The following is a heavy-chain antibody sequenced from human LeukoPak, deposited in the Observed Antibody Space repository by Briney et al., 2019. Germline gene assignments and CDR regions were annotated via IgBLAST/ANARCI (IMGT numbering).Heavy chain of an antibody. CDR1: GFTFSNFW. D-gene: IGHD2-15*01. Sequence: GGSLRLSCAASGFTFSNFWMSWVRQAPGKGLEWVANIKQDGSEIYYVDSVKGRFTISRDNAKSSMWLQMNSLRDEDTAVYYCARDQTPFYWGQGSLVTVSS. CDR2: IKQDGSEI. J-gene: IGHJ4*02. CDR3: ARDQTPFY. V-gene: IGHV3-7*01.